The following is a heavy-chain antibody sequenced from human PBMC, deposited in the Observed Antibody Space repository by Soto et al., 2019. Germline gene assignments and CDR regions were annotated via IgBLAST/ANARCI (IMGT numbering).Heavy chain of an antibody. D-gene: IGHD3-22*01. CDR1: GFTFSSYA. V-gene: IGHV3-23*01. CDR3: AKGWRDYASSGYYLDY. J-gene: IGHJ4*02. Sequence: EVQLLESGGGLVQPGGSLRLSCAASGFTFSSYAMSWVRQAPGKGLEWFSAISGSGGSTYYADSVKGRFTISRDNSKNTLYLQMNSLRAEDTAVYYCAKGWRDYASSGYYLDYWGQGTLVTVSS. CDR2: ISGSGGST.